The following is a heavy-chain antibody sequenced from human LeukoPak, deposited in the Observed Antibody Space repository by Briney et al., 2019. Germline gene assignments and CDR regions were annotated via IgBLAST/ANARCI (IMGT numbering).Heavy chain of an antibody. V-gene: IGHV4-34*01. CDR2: INHSGST. J-gene: IGHJ4*02. CDR3: AGSTNSGSYLVWYYFDY. Sequence: PSEPLSLTCAVYGGSFSGYYWGWIRQPPGKGLEWIGEINHSGSTNYNPSLKSRVTISVDTSKNQFSLKLSSVTAADTAVYYCAGSTNSGSYLVWYYFDYWGQGTLVTVSS. CDR1: GGSFSGYY. D-gene: IGHD1-26*01.